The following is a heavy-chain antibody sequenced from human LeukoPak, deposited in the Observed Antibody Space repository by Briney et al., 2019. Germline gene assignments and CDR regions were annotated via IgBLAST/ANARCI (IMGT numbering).Heavy chain of an antibody. V-gene: IGHV4-59*01. CDR1: GGSISHYY. CDR2: IYSSGST. CDR3: ARGSGWFGY. Sequence: NPSETLSLTCTVSGGSISHYYWSWIRQPPGMGLEWIGYIYSSGSTNYNPSLKSRATISVDTSKNQLSLKVNSVTAADTAVYYCARGSGWFGYWGQGSQVTVSS. D-gene: IGHD6-19*01. J-gene: IGHJ5*01.